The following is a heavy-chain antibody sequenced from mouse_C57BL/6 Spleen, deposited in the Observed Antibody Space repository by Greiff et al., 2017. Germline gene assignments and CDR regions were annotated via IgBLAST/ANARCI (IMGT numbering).Heavy chain of an antibody. V-gene: IGHV1-52*01. CDR3: TRGSSGRAMDY. J-gene: IGHJ4*01. CDR1: GYTFTSYW. Sequence: QVQLQQPGAELVRPGASVKLSCKASGYTFTSYWMHWVKQRPIQGLEWIGDIDPADSSTNYNQKFKDKAILTVDKSSSTAYMQLSSLTSEDSAVYYCTRGSSGRAMDYWGQGTSVTVSS. CDR2: IDPADSST. D-gene: IGHD1-1*01.